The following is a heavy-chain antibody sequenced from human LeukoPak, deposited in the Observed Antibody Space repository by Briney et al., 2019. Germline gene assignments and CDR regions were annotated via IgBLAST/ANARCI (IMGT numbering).Heavy chain of an antibody. D-gene: IGHD6-13*01. CDR1: GYSISSGYY. CDR3: ARVNPYSSKFNWFDP. CDR2: IYHSGST. Sequence: SETLSLTCTVSGYSISSGYYWGWIRQPPGKGLEWIGSIYHSGSTYYNPSLKSRVTISVDTSKNQFSLKLSSVTAADTAVYYCARVNPYSSKFNWFDPWGQGTLVTVSS. J-gene: IGHJ5*02. V-gene: IGHV4-38-2*02.